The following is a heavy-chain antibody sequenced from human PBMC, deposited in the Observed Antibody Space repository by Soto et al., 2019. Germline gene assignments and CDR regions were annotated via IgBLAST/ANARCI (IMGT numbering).Heavy chain of an antibody. Sequence: EVQLLESGGALVKPGGSLRPSCAASGFTFSSFAMSWVRQPPGRGLEWVSAISGSGGSTYYADSVKGRFTISRDNSKNTLYLQMNSLRAEDTAVYYCAKDNYGDYVSGDWGQGTLVTVSS. CDR1: GFTFSSFA. D-gene: IGHD4-17*01. CDR3: AKDNYGDYVSGD. J-gene: IGHJ4*02. CDR2: ISGSGGST. V-gene: IGHV3-23*01.